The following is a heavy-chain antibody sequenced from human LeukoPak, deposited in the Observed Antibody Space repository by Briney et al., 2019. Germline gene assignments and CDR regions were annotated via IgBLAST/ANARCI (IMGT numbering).Heavy chain of an antibody. CDR3: ARDLEYRTAGRFDP. D-gene: IGHD6-6*01. CDR2: IYSGGST. V-gene: IGHV3-66*01. Sequence: PGGSLRLSCAASGFTVSSNHMNWVRQAPGKGLEWVSVIYSGGSTYFADSVKGRFTISRDNSKNTLYLQMNSLRAEDTAVYYCARDLEYRTAGRFDPWGQGTLVTVSS. J-gene: IGHJ5*02. CDR1: GFTVSSNH.